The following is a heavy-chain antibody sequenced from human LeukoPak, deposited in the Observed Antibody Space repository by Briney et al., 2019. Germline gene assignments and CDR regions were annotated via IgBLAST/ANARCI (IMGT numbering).Heavy chain of an antibody. D-gene: IGHD3-16*01. Sequence: PSETLSLTCSVSGASVSSLHWNWIRQSPGKGLEWIGNIYSPGTTKYNPSLKSRVTLSLDTSENQFSLRLTSVTAADTAVYFCTKGYYEPFDSWGQGILVTVSS. CDR3: TKGYYEPFDS. V-gene: IGHV4-59*02. J-gene: IGHJ4*02. CDR1: GASVSSLH. CDR2: IYSPGTT.